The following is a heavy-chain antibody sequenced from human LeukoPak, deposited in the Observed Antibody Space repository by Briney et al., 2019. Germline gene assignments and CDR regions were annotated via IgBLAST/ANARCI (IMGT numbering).Heavy chain of an antibody. CDR1: GFTISNYW. J-gene: IGHJ6*04. CDR2: IKQEGSDK. CDR3: ARTPWDFWSNSMDV. Sequence: GGSLRLSCAASGFTISNYWMSWVRQAPGKGLEWVANIKQEGSDKYYVGSAKGRFTISRDNAKNSLYLQMNSLRAEDTAVYYCARTPWDFWSNSMDVWGKGTTVTVSS. D-gene: IGHD3-3*01. V-gene: IGHV3-7*01.